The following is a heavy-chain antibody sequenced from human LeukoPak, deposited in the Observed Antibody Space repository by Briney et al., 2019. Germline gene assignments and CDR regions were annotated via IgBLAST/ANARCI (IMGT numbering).Heavy chain of an antibody. CDR1: GGSISSYY. D-gene: IGHD3-3*01. CDR3: ARDQYPLGVNDAFVI. Sequence: SETLSLTCTVSGGSISSYYWSWIRQPAGKGLERIGRIYTSGSTNYNPSLKSRVTMSVEPSKNQVSMKVRSVTAADTAVYYCARDQYPLGVNDAFVIWGQGTMVTVSS. CDR2: IYTSGST. V-gene: IGHV4-4*07. J-gene: IGHJ3*02.